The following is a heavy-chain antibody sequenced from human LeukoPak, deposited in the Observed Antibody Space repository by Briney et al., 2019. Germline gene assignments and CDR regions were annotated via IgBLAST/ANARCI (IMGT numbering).Heavy chain of an antibody. CDR1: GFTFSDYY. Sequence: GGSLRLSCAASGFTFSDYYMSWIRQPPGKGLEWVSYISSCSSYTNYAASVKGRFTISRDNAKNSLNLQMNSLRAEDTAVYYCAMTTNWFDPRGQGTLVTVSS. V-gene: IGHV3-11*03. CDR3: AMTTNWFDP. CDR2: ISSCSSYT. J-gene: IGHJ5*02. D-gene: IGHD4-17*01.